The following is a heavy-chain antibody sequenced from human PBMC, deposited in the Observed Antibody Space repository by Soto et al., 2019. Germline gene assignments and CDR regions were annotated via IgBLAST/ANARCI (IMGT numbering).Heavy chain of an antibody. CDR3: ARDLDTGDRWTYYYGMDV. CDR1: GFTFSSYW. Sequence: PGGSLRLSCAASGFTFSSYWMSWVRQAPGKGLEWVANIKQDGSEKYYVDSVKGRFTISRDNAKNSLYLQMNSLRAEDTAVYYCARDLDTGDRWTYYYGMDVWGQGTTVTVSS. J-gene: IGHJ6*02. D-gene: IGHD7-27*01. CDR2: IKQDGSEK. V-gene: IGHV3-7*01.